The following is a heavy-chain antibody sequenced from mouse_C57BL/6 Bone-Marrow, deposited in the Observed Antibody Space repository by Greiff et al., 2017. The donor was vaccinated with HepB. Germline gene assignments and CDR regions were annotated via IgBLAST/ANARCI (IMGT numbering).Heavy chain of an antibody. Sequence: QVQLQQPGAELVKPGASVKLSCKASGYTFTSYWMPWVKQGPGQGLGWIGIIHPNSGSTNYNEKFKSKATLTVDKSSSTAYMQLSSLTSEDSAVYYCARWLGTYWGQGTLVTVSA. CDR1: GYTFTSYW. CDR2: IHPNSGST. J-gene: IGHJ3*01. D-gene: IGHD2-2*01. V-gene: IGHV1-64*01. CDR3: ARWLGTY.